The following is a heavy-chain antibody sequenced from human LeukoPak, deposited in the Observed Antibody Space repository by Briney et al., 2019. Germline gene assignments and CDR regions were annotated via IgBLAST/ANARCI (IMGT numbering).Heavy chain of an antibody. CDR3: ARSYYYGSGSTDAFDI. J-gene: IGHJ3*02. CDR1: GFTFSSYA. Sequence: GGSLRLSCAVSGFTFSSYAIHWVRQAPGKGLEWVAVISYDGSNKYYADSVKGRFTISRDNSKNTLYLQMNSLKAEDTTVYYCARSYYYGSGSTDAFDIWGQGTMVTVSS. V-gene: IGHV3-30*04. CDR2: ISYDGSNK. D-gene: IGHD3-10*01.